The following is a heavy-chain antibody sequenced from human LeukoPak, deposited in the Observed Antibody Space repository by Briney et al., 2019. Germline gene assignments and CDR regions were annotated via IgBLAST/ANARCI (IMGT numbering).Heavy chain of an antibody. J-gene: IGHJ4*02. V-gene: IGHV3-30-3*01. CDR3: ARDKDGVIARYFDY. Sequence: GGSLRLSCAASGFTFSSYAMHWVRQAPGKGLEWVAVIPYDGSNKYYADSVKGRFTISRDNSKNTLYLQMNSLRAEDTAVYYCARDKDGVIARYFDYWGQGTLVTVSS. CDR2: IPYDGSNK. D-gene: IGHD2-21*01. CDR1: GFTFSSYA.